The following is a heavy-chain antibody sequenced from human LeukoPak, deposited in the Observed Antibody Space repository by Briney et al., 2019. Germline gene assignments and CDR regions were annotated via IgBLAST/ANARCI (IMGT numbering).Heavy chain of an antibody. J-gene: IGHJ4*02. V-gene: IGHV3-23*01. Sequence: GGSLRLSCAASGFTFSSDAMSWVRQAPGKGLEWVSAISGSGHSTYYADSVKGRFTISRDNSKNTLYLQMNSLRAEDTAIYYCAKVGIVGATKTYFDYWGQGTLVTVSS. D-gene: IGHD1-26*01. CDR2: ISGSGHST. CDR3: AKVGIVGATKTYFDY. CDR1: GFTFSSDA.